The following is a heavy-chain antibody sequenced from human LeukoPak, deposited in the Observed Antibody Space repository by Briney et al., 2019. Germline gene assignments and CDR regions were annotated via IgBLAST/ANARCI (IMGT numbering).Heavy chain of an antibody. V-gene: IGHV3-66*01. D-gene: IGHD3-22*01. CDR1: GFTVRPSY. Sequence: PGGSLRLSCAASGFTVRPSYMTWVRQAPGKGLQWVSVIYSGGGTYYADFVKGRFTISRDNSKKTFYLQMNSLNAEDTALYYCARDLWDSTGHWGQGTLVTVSS. CDR3: ARDLWDSTGH. CDR2: IYSGGGT. J-gene: IGHJ4*02.